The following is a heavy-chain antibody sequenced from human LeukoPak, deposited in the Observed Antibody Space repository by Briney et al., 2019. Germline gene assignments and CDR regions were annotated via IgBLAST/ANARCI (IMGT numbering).Heavy chain of an antibody. CDR1: GGTFSSYA. CDR2: IIPIFGTA. J-gene: IGHJ5*02. CDR3: ARDLVAAADSYNWFDP. D-gene: IGHD6-13*01. Sequence: GSSVKVSCKASGGTFSSYAISWVRQAPGQGLEWMGGIIPIFGTANYAQKFQGRVTITTDESTSTAYMELSSLRSEDTAVYYCARDLVAAADSYNWFDPWGQGTLVTVSS. V-gene: IGHV1-69*05.